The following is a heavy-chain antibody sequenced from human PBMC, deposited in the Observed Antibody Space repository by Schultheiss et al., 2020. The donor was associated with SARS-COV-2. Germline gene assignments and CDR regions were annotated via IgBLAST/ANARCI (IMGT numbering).Heavy chain of an antibody. D-gene: IGHD2-2*02. CDR1: GFTFSDFY. CDR3: ARFTTSCYTFCSYSSRPRGAFDI. CDR2: VDSSGNTK. Sequence: GGSLRLSCAASGFTFSDFYMSWIRQAPGKGLEWVSYVDSSGNTKYYADSLQGRFTISRDNAKNSVFLQMDSLRAEDTAIYYCARFTTSCYTFCSYSSRPRGAFDIWGQGTMVTVSS. J-gene: IGHJ3*02. V-gene: IGHV3-11*01.